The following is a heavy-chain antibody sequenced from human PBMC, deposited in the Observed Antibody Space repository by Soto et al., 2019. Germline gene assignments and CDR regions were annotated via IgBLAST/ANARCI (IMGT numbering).Heavy chain of an antibody. J-gene: IGHJ5*02. Sequence: QLQLQESGSALVKPSQTLSLTCAVSGGSISSGGYSWSWIRQPPGKGLEWIGYIYHSGSTYYNPSLKSRVTISVDRSKNQFSLKLSSMTAADTAVYYSARVPSPWGQGTLVTVSS. V-gene: IGHV4-30-2*01. CDR3: ARVPSP. CDR2: IYHSGST. CDR1: GGSISSGGYS.